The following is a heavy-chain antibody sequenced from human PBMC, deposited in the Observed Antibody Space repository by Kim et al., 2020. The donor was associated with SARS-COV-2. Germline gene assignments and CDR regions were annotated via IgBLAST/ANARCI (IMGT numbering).Heavy chain of an antibody. J-gene: IGHJ6*02. CDR2: IYYSGST. Sequence: SETPSLTCTVSGGSISSYYWSWIRQPPGKGLEWIGYIYYSGSTNYNPSLKSRVTISVDTSKNQFSLKLSSVTAADTAVYYCASFRYYYYYGMDVWGQGTTVTVSS. CDR3: ASFRYYYYYGMDV. CDR1: GGSISSYY. D-gene: IGHD3-10*01. V-gene: IGHV4-59*13.